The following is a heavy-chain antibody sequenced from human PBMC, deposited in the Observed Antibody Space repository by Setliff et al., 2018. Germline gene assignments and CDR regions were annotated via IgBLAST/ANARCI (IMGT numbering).Heavy chain of an antibody. CDR3: ARDSYTSPDY. V-gene: IGHV3-9*01. Sequence: SLRLSCAASGFIFDDYAMHWVRQAPGKGLEWVSGIRAGSDNIAYADSVKGRFTISRDNAKNSLYLQLDSLRPDDTAVYYCARDSYTSPDYWGQGTLVTVSS. CDR1: GFIFDDYA. J-gene: IGHJ4*02. CDR2: IRAGSDNI. D-gene: IGHD6-13*01.